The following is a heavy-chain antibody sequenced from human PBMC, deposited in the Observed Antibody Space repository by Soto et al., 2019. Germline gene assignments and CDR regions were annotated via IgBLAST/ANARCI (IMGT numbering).Heavy chain of an antibody. Sequence: QVQLVQSGAEVKKPGSSVKVSCKASGGTFSRYAISWVRQAPGQGLEWMGGTIPIFGTANYAQKFQGRVTITADESTSAAYMELSSLRSEATAVYYCERGDYAFDIWGQGTMVTVS. J-gene: IGHJ3*02. V-gene: IGHV1-69*01. CDR2: TIPIFGTA. D-gene: IGHD2-21*01. CDR3: ERGDYAFDI. CDR1: GGTFSRYA.